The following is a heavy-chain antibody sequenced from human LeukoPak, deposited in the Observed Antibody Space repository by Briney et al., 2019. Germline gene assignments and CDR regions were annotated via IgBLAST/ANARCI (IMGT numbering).Heavy chain of an antibody. V-gene: IGHV4-34*01. CDR3: ARGRLLGRRFDY. CDR1: GGSISSYY. Sequence: SETLSLTCTVSGGSISSYYWSWIRQPPGKGLEWIGEINHSGSTNYDPSLKSRVTISVNTSKNQFSLKLSSVTAADTAVYYCARGRLLGRRFDYWGQGTLVTVSS. J-gene: IGHJ4*02. D-gene: IGHD2/OR15-2a*01. CDR2: INHSGST.